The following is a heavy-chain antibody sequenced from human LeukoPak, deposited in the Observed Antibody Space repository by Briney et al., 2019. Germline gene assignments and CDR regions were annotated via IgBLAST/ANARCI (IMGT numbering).Heavy chain of an antibody. CDR1: GYTFTGYY. CDR3: ARDGDSTVDFDY. V-gene: IGHV1-2*02. Sequence: GASVKVPCKASGYTFTGYYMHWVRQAPGQGLEWMGWINPNSGGTNYAQKFQGRVTMTRDTSISTAYMELNSLRAEDTAVYYCARDGDSTVDFDYWGQGTLVTVSS. D-gene: IGHD4-23*01. CDR2: INPNSGGT. J-gene: IGHJ4*02.